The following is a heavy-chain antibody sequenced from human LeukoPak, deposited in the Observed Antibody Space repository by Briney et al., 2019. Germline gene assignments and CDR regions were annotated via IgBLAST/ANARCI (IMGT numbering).Heavy chain of an antibody. V-gene: IGHV4-39*07. CDR3: ARNSKGYDSSGYYLNWFDP. CDR1: GGSISSSSYY. J-gene: IGHJ5*02. D-gene: IGHD3-22*01. CDR2: IYYSGST. Sequence: PSETLSLTCTVSGGSISSSSYYWGWIRQPPGKGLEWIGSIYYSGSTYYNPSLKSRVTISVDTSKNQLSLKLSSVTAADTAVYYCARNSKGYDSSGYYLNWFDPWGQGTLVTVSS.